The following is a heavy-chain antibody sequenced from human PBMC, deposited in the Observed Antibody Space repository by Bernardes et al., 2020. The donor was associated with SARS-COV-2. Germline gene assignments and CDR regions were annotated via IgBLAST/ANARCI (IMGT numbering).Heavy chain of an antibody. D-gene: IGHD3-22*01. CDR3: ASNSLSSGYFGY. V-gene: IGHV3-33*01. Sequence: GGSLRLSCAASGFTFSSYGMHWVRQAPGKGLEWVAVIWYDGSNKYYADSVKGRFTISRDNSKNTLYLQMNSLRAEDTAVYYCASNSLSSGYFGYWGQGTLVTVSS. CDR1: GFTFSSYG. J-gene: IGHJ4*02. CDR2: IWYDGSNK.